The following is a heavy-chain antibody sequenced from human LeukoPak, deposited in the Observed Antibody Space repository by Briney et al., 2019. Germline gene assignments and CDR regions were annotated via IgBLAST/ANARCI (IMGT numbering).Heavy chain of an antibody. CDR2: IYSGGST. V-gene: IGHV3-66*01. Sequence: GGSLRLSCAASGFTVSSNYMRWVRQAPGKGLELVTVIYSGGSTYYADPVKGRFTISRDNSKNTLYLQMNSLRAEDTAVYYCARVGGDYGDYYDYWGQGTLVTVSS. CDR3: ARVGGDYGDYYDY. D-gene: IGHD4-17*01. CDR1: GFTVSSNY. J-gene: IGHJ4*02.